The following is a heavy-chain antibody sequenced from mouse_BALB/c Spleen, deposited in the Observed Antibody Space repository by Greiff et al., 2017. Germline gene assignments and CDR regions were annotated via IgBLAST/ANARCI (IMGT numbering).Heavy chain of an antibody. CDR2: ISSGGSYT. Sequence: EVKLMESGGGLVKPGGSLKLSCAASGFTFSSYAMSWVRQTPEKRLEWVATISSGGSYTYYPDSVKGRFTISRDNAKNTLYLQMTSLRSEDTAMYYCARGVGDAAMDYWGQGTSVTVSS. V-gene: IGHV5-9-3*01. J-gene: IGHJ4*01. D-gene: IGHD1-1*01. CDR3: ARGVGDAAMDY. CDR1: GFTFSSYA.